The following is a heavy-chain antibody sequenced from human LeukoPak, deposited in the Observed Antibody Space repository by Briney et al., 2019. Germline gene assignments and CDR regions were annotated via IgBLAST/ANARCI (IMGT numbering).Heavy chain of an antibody. CDR1: GFTFSSYS. CDR3: ASGSGTSPQFDY. Sequence: GGSLRLSCAASGFTFSSYSMNWVRQAPGKGLEWVSSISSSSYIYYADSVKGRFTISRDNAKNPLYLQMNSLRAEDTAVYYCASGSGTSPQFDYWGQGTLVTVSS. J-gene: IGHJ4*02. D-gene: IGHD1-1*01. V-gene: IGHV3-21*01. CDR2: ISSSSYI.